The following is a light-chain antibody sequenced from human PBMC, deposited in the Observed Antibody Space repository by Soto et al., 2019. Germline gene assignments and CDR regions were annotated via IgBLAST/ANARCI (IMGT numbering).Light chain of an antibody. Sequence: LTQPPSASGSPGQSVTISCTGTSSDVGGYNYVSWYQQNPGKAPQLIIYEVSKRPSGVPDRFSGSKSGNTASLTVSGLQAEDEADYYCSSYAATNNYVFGSGTRSPS. V-gene: IGLV2-8*01. CDR3: SSYAATNNYV. CDR1: SSDVGGYNY. J-gene: IGLJ1*01. CDR2: EVS.